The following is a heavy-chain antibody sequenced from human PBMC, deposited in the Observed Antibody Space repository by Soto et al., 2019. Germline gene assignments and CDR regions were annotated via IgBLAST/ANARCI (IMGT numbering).Heavy chain of an antibody. CDR2: IYSGGST. D-gene: IGHD6-19*01. CDR1: GFTVSSNY. V-gene: IGHV3-66*01. Sequence: EVQLVESGGGLVQPGGSLRLSCAASGFTVSSNYMSWVRQAPGKGLEWVSVIYSGGSTYYADSVKGRFTISRDNSKNTLYLQMNSLRAEDTAVYYCARDRIAVATGAFDIWGQGTMVTVSS. CDR3: ARDRIAVATGAFDI. J-gene: IGHJ3*02.